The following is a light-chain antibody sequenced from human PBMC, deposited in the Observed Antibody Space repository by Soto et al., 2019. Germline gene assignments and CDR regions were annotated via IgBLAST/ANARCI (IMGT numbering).Light chain of an antibody. V-gene: IGKV3-15*01. CDR2: GAS. Sequence: EIVITQSPATLSVSPGVRATLSCRASQSVRSKLAWYQQKPGQAPKLLIYGASTRATGIPARFSGSGSGTEFTLTISSLQSEDFAVYFCQQYADWPKTFGQGTKVDIK. CDR3: QQYADWPKT. J-gene: IGKJ1*01. CDR1: QSVRSK.